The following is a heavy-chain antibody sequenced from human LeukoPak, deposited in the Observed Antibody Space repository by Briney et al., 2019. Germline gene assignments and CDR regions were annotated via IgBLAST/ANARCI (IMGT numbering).Heavy chain of an antibody. J-gene: IGHJ3*02. CDR1: GGSISSYY. V-gene: IGHV4-4*07. CDR3: ARDFDWSEAFDI. Sequence: SETLSLTCTVSGGSISSYYWSWIRQPAGKGLEWIGRIYTSGRTNYNPSLKSRVTMSVDTSKNQFSLNLSSVTAADTAVYYCARDFDWSEAFDIWGQGTMVTVSS. CDR2: IYTSGRT. D-gene: IGHD3-9*01.